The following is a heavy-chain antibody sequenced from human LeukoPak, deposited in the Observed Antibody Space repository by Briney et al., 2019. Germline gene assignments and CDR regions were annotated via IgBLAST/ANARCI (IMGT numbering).Heavy chain of an antibody. CDR3: ARSPRDILTGYYISYYYGMDV. V-gene: IGHV4-59*01. CDR1: GGSISSYY. D-gene: IGHD3-9*01. CDR2: IYYSGST. J-gene: IGHJ6*02. Sequence: PSETLSLTCTVSGGSISSYYWSWIRQPPGKGLEWIGYIYYSGSTNYNPSLKNRVTISVGTSKNQFSLKLSSVTAADTAVYYCARSPRDILTGYYISYYYGMDVWGQGTTVTVSS.